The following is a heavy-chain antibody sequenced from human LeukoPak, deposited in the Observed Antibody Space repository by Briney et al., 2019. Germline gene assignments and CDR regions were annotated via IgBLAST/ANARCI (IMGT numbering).Heavy chain of an antibody. J-gene: IGHJ4*02. CDR3: ARDGLSTWHDRYFDY. V-gene: IGHV4-38-2*02. CDR2: IFHSGST. Sequence: SETLSLTCIVSGYSISSDYYWGWIRQPPGMGLEWIGSIFHSGSTYYNPSLKSRVTISVDTSKNQFSLKLSSVTAADTAVYFCARDGLSTWHDRYFDYWGQGTLVTVSS. D-gene: IGHD1-1*01. CDR1: GYSISSDYY.